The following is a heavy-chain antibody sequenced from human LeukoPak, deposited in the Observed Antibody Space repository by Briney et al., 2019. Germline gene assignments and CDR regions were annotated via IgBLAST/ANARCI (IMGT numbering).Heavy chain of an antibody. J-gene: IGHJ2*01. CDR1: GGSISSGSYY. Sequence: SATLSLTCTVSGGSISSGSYYWSWIRQPAGKGLEWIGRIYTSGSTNYNPSLKSRVTISVDTSKNQFSLKLSSVTAADTAVYYCARVRYCSSTSCYKAYWYFDLWGRGTLVTVSS. D-gene: IGHD2-2*02. CDR2: IYTSGST. CDR3: ARVRYCSSTSCYKAYWYFDL. V-gene: IGHV4-61*02.